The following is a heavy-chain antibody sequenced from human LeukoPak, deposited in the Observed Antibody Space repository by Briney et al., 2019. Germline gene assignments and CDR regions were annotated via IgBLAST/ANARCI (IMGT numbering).Heavy chain of an antibody. J-gene: IGHJ4*02. V-gene: IGHV3-21*04. CDR2: ISSSSSYI. D-gene: IGHD3-22*01. CDR3: AKGNYHDSSGYLYYFDY. Sequence: GGSLRLSCAASGFTFSSYSMNWVRQAPGKGLEWVSSISSSSSYIYYADSVKGRFTISRDNAKNSLYLQMNSLRAEDTAVYYCAKGNYHDSSGYLYYFDYWGQGILVTVSS. CDR1: GFTFSSYS.